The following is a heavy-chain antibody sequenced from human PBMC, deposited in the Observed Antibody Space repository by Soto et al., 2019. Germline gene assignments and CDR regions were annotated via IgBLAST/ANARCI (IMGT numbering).Heavy chain of an antibody. CDR2: ISYDGSNK. CDR1: GFTFSSYA. D-gene: IGHD5-18*01. CDR3: WSVRGLWEFDY. J-gene: IGHJ4*02. V-gene: IGHV3-30-3*01. Sequence: QVQLVESGGGVVQPGRSLRLSCAASGFTFSSYAMHWVRQAPGKGLEWVAVISYDGSNKYYADSVKGRFTISRDNSKNTLYLQMNSLRAEDTAVYYCWSVRGLWEFDYWGQGTLVTVSS.